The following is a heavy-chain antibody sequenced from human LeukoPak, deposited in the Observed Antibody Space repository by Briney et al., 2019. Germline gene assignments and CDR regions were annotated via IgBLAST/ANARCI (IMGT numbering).Heavy chain of an antibody. D-gene: IGHD3-22*01. Sequence: GGSLRLSCAASGFTFSSYWMSWVRQAPGKGLEWVGRIKSKTDGGTTDYAAPVKGRFTISRDDSKNTLYLQMNSLKTEDTAVYYCTTDSIAYYYDSSGHSEIDYWGQGTLVTVSS. CDR1: GFTFSSYW. CDR3: TTDSIAYYYDSSGHSEIDY. J-gene: IGHJ4*02. CDR2: IKSKTDGGTT. V-gene: IGHV3-15*01.